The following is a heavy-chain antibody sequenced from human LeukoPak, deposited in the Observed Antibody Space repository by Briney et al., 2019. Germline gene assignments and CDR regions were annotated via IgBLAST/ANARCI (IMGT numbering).Heavy chain of an antibody. D-gene: IGHD4-17*01. V-gene: IGHV3-23*01. CDR2: ISGSGGST. Sequence: GGPLRLSCAASGFTFSTYGLSWVRQAPGKGLEWVSAISGSGGSTYYADSVKGRFTISRDNSKNTLYLQMSSLRAEDTAVYYCAKGSYGDSYHYYYYMDVWGKGTTVTISS. J-gene: IGHJ6*03. CDR1: GFTFSTYG. CDR3: AKGSYGDSYHYYYYMDV.